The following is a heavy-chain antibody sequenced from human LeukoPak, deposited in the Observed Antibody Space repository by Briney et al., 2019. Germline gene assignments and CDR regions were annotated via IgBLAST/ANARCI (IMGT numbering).Heavy chain of an antibody. J-gene: IGHJ4*02. CDR1: GYSFTNYW. V-gene: IGHV5-51*01. Sequence: GESLKISCKGSGYSFTNYWIGWVRQMPGKGLEWMGIIYISDSEARHSRSFEGPVTISANKSLSTAYLQWSSLKASDTDIYYCARQGELRRDFDYWGQGTVVTVSA. D-gene: IGHD1-26*01. CDR2: IYISDSEA. CDR3: ARQGELRRDFDY.